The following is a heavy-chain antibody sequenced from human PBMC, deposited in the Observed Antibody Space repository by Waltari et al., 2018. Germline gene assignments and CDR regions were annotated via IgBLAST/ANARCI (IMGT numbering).Heavy chain of an antibody. J-gene: IGHJ4*02. D-gene: IGHD6-19*01. CDR1: GGSFSGYY. CDR2: INHSGST. Sequence: QVQLQQWGAGLLKPSETLSLTCAVYGGSFSGYYWSWIRQPPGKGLEWIGEINHSGSTNYNPSRKSRVTISVDTSKNQFSLKLSSVTAADTAVYYCARAQGSSGRWMGYWGQGTLVTVSS. CDR3: ARAQGSSGRWMGY. V-gene: IGHV4-34*01.